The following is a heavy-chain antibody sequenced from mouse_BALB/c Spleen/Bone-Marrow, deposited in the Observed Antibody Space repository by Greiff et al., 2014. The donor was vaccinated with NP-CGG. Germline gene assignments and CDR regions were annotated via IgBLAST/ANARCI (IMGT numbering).Heavy chain of an antibody. D-gene: IGHD2-2*01. CDR1: GYSITSDYA. V-gene: IGHV3-2*02. J-gene: IGHJ2*01. CDR2: ISYSGST. Sequence: VKLVESGPGLVKPSQSLSLTCTVTGYSITSDYAWNWIRQFPGNKLEWMGYISYSGSTSYNPSLKSRISITRDTSKNQFFLQLNSVTTEDTATYYCARSWLRRGFDYWGQGTTLTVSS. CDR3: ARSWLRRGFDY.